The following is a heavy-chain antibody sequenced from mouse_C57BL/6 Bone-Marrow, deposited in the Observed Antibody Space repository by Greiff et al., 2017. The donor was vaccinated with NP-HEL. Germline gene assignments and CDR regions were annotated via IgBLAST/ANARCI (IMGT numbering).Heavy chain of an antibody. Sequence: QVQLQQPGAELVKPGASVKMSCKASGYTFTSYWITWVKQWPGQGLEWIGDIYPGSGSTNYNEKFKSKATLTVDTSSSTAYMQLSSLTSEDSAVYYCAKTAQATRAMDYWGQGTSVTVSS. CDR3: AKTAQATRAMDY. CDR2: IYPGSGST. J-gene: IGHJ4*01. CDR1: GYTFTSYW. V-gene: IGHV1-55*01. D-gene: IGHD3-2*02.